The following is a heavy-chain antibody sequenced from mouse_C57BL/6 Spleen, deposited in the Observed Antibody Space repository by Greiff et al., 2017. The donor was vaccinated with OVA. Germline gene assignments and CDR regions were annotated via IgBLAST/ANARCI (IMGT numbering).Heavy chain of an antibody. D-gene: IGHD6-1*01. CDR2: INPNNGGT. CDR3: ARSVGSWLAY. V-gene: IGHV1-18*01. J-gene: IGHJ3*01. CDR1: GYTFTDYN. Sequence: VQLKQSGPELVKPGASVKIPCKASGYTFTDYNMDWVKQSHGKSLEWIGDINPNNGGTIYNQKFKGKATLTVDKSSSTAYMELRSLASEDTAVYYWARSVGSWLAYWGQGTLVTVSA.